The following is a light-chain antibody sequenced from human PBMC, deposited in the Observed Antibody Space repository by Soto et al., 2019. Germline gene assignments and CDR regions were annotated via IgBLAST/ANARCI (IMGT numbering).Light chain of an antibody. CDR3: HQYNSWPRGT. CDR1: QSVYLN. Sequence: EIMMTQSPGTLSVSPGDGATLSCTASQSVYLNLAWYQQKPGQPPRLLLYGASTRSTGIPVRFRGSGSGTEYSLTISSLQSEDSAVYYCHQYNSWPRGTFGPGTKVEIK. V-gene: IGKV3-15*01. CDR2: GAS. J-gene: IGKJ3*01.